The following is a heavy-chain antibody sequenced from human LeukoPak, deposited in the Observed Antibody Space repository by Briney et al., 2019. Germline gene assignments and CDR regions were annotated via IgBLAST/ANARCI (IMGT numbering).Heavy chain of an antibody. CDR1: GFTFSSHL. D-gene: IGHD5-24*01. Sequence: GGSLRLSCAASGFTFSSHLMHWVRQAPGKGLVWVSRISSDGTYTNYADSVRGRFTISRDNAKNTLYLQMNSLRAEDTAVYYCAKAADGYIVNWFDPWGQGTLVTVSS. J-gene: IGHJ5*01. CDR3: AKAADGYIVNWFDP. CDR2: ISSDGTYT. V-gene: IGHV3-74*01.